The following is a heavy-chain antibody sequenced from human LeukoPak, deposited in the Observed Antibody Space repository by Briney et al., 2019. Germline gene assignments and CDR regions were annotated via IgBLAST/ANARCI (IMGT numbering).Heavy chain of an antibody. CDR1: GFTFSSYS. CDR3: XRGYSSGWPPDY. V-gene: IGHV3-21*01. D-gene: IGHD6-19*01. J-gene: IGHJ4*02. Sequence: GGSLRLSCAASGFTFSSYSMNWVRQAPGKGLEWVSSISSSSSYIYYADSVKGRFTISRDNAKNSLYLQMNSLRAEDTAVYYCXRGYSSGWPPDYWGQGTLATVSS. CDR2: ISSSSSYI.